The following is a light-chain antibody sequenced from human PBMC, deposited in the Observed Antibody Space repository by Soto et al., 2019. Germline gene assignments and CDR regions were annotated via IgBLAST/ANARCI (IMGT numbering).Light chain of an antibody. Sequence: QSALTQPASVSGSPGQSITISCTGTSSDVGGYNYVSWYQQHPGQAPKLMIYDVSNRPSGVSNRFSGSKSGNTASLTISGLQADDEAEYYCSSYTSSSTPVVFGGGTKLNVL. CDR2: DVS. J-gene: IGLJ2*01. V-gene: IGLV2-14*01. CDR3: SSYTSSSTPVV. CDR1: SSDVGGYNY.